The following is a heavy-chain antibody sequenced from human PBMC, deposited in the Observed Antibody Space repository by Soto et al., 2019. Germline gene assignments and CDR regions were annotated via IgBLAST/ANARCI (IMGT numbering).Heavy chain of an antibody. CDR3: ARVVPGAEAWFGP. V-gene: IGHV1-18*01. CDR1: GYTFSNYG. CDR2: ISLYSDGT. Sequence: ASVKVSCKTSGYTFSNYGITWVRQAPGQPLGWLGWISLYSDGTNYAQKFQGRVSMTTDTSTTTAYMELRSLRSDDTAVYYCARVVPGAEAWFGPWGQGTLVTVSS. D-gene: IGHD2-2*01. J-gene: IGHJ5*02.